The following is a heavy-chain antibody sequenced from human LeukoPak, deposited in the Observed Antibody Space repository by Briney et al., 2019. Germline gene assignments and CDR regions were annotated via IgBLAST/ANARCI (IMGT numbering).Heavy chain of an antibody. D-gene: IGHD3-10*01. Sequence: SQTLSLACTVSGGSISSGDYYRSWIRQPPGKGLEWIGYIYYSGSTYYNPSLKSRVTISVDTSKNQFSLKLSSVTAADTAVYYCARETYYYGSGSYPNPDAFDIWGQGTMVTVSS. V-gene: IGHV4-30-4*08. CDR3: ARETYYYGSGSYPNPDAFDI. CDR2: IYYSGST. J-gene: IGHJ3*02. CDR1: GGSISSGDYY.